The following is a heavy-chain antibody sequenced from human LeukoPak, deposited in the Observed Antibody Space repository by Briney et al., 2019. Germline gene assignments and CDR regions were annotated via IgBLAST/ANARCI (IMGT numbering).Heavy chain of an antibody. J-gene: IGHJ4*02. CDR2: INDDGSDT. V-gene: IGHV3-74*01. D-gene: IGHD5-18*01. CDR3: AKDIYSYYFDY. Sequence: GGSLRLSCAASGFTFKLYWMHWVRQVPGKRPVWVSRINDDGSDTIYADSVRGRFTISRDDAKNTVYLQMNSLRAEDTAVYYCAKDIYSYYFDYWGQGTLVTVSS. CDR1: GFTFKLYW.